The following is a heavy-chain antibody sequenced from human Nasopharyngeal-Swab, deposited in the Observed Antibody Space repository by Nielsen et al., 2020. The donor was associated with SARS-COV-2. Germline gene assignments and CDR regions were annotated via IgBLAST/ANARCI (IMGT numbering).Heavy chain of an antibody. Sequence: GESLKISCAASGFTFRSYGMHWVRQAPGKGLECVAVTGYDGSTEKYADSVKGRFTISKDNSKNTLYLQMNSLRAEDTALYHCARPLSRDSTWTTEANWFDPWGQGTLVTVSS. V-gene: IGHV3-33*08. CDR1: GFTFRSYG. J-gene: IGHJ5*02. D-gene: IGHD6-13*01. CDR2: TGYDGSTE. CDR3: ARPLSRDSTWTTEANWFDP.